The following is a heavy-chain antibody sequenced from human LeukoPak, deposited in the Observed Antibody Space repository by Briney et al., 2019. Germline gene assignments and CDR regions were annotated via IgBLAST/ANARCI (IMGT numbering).Heavy chain of an antibody. CDR2: ISWNSGSI. D-gene: IGHD6-13*01. V-gene: IGHV3-9*01. J-gene: IGHJ5*02. Sequence: GGSLRLSCAASGFTFDDYAMHWVRQAPGKGLEWVSGISWNSGSIGYADSVKGRFTISRDNAKKSLYLQMNSLRAEDTAVYYCARGAQTVAAADNWFDPWGQGTLVTVSS. CDR3: ARGAQTVAAADNWFDP. CDR1: GFTFDDYA.